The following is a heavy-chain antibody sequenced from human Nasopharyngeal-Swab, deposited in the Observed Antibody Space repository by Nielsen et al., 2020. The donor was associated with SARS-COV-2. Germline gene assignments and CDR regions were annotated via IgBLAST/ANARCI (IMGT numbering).Heavy chain of an antibody. CDR1: GFTFSSYG. CDR3: ARDYYDSSGYYKVVGAFDI. CDR2: ISYDGSNK. D-gene: IGHD3-22*01. Sequence: GGSLRLSCAASGFTFSSYGMHWVRQAPGKGLEWVAVISYDGSNKYYADSVKGRFTISRDNSKNTLYLQMNSLRAEDTAVYYCARDYYDSSGYYKVVGAFDIWGQGTMVTVSS. V-gene: IGHV3-30*03. J-gene: IGHJ3*02.